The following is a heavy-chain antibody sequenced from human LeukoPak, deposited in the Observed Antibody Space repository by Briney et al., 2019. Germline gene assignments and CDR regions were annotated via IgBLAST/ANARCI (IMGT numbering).Heavy chain of an antibody. CDR1: GGSISSYY. CDR3: ARDPYDILTGYYYYGMDV. J-gene: IGHJ6*02. Sequence: SETLSLTCTVSGGSISSYYWSWIRQPPGKGLEWIGYIYYSGSTNYNPSLKSRVTISVDTSKNQFSLKLSSVTAADTAVYYCARDPYDILTGYYYYGMDVWGQGTTVTVSS. V-gene: IGHV4-59*12. D-gene: IGHD3-9*01. CDR2: IYYSGST.